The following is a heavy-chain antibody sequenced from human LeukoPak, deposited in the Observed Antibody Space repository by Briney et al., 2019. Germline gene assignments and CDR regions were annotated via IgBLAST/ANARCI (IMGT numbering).Heavy chain of an antibody. CDR3: ARGYSSSWLSAGREDAFDI. J-gene: IGHJ3*02. CDR1: GYTFTSYD. V-gene: IGHV1-8*01. D-gene: IGHD6-13*01. CDR2: MNPNSGNT. Sequence: GASVKVSCKASGYTFTSYDINWVRQATGQGLEWMGWMNPNSGNTGYAQKFQGRVTMNRNTSISTAYMELSSLRSEDTAVYYCARGYSSSWLSAGREDAFDIWGQGTMVTVSS.